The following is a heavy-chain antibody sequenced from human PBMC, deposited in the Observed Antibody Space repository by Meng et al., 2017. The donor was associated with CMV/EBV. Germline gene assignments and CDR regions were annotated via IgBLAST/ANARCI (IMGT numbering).Heavy chain of an antibody. J-gene: IGHJ6*02. V-gene: IGHV4-34*01. CDR2: INHSGST. D-gene: IGHD3-3*01. CDR3: ARANLYYDFWSGKRLYYYGMDV. Sequence: SETLSLTCAVYGGSFSGYYWSWSRQPPGKGLEWIGEINHSGSTNYNPSLKSRVTISVDTSKNQFSLKLSSVTAADTAVYYCARANLYYDFWSGKRLYYYGMDVWGQGTTVTVSS. CDR1: GGSFSGYY.